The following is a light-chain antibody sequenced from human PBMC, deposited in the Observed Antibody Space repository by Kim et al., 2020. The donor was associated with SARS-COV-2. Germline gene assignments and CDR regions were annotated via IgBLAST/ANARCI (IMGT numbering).Light chain of an antibody. CDR2: EVS. J-gene: IGLJ2*01. Sequence: GQSVTISCTGSSSDVGGYNYVSWYQYHPGKAPKVMIYEVSKRPSGVPDRFSGSKSGNTASLTVSELQAEDEADYYCSSYAGTNSVVFGGGTQLTVL. CDR3: SSYAGTNSVV. CDR1: SSDVGGYNY. V-gene: IGLV2-8*01.